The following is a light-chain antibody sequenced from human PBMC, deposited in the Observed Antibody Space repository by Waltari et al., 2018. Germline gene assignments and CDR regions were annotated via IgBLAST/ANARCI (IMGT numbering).Light chain of an antibody. Sequence: DIQMTQSPSSLSASVGDRVTITCQASQDISSYLNGYQQKPGKAPKLLISAESNLEPGVPSRFSGSRSGTDFSFTITSLQSEDIATYYCQQYADLPWTFGQGTKVEIK. V-gene: IGKV1-33*01. J-gene: IGKJ1*01. CDR2: AES. CDR3: QQYADLPWT. CDR1: QDISSY.